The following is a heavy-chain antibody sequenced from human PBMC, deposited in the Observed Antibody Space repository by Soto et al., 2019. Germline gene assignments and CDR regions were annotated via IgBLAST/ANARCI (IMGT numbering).Heavy chain of an antibody. J-gene: IGHJ6*02. V-gene: IGHV3-21*01. CDR1: GFTFSSYS. CDR3: ARDHNIVVVPAYYYYYGMDV. D-gene: IGHD2-2*01. Sequence: GSLRLSCAASGFTFSSYSMNWVRQAPGKGLEWVSSISSSSSYIYYADSVKGRFTISRDNARNSLYLQMNSLRAEDTAVYYCARDHNIVVVPAYYYYYGMDVWGQGTTVTVSS. CDR2: ISSSSSYI.